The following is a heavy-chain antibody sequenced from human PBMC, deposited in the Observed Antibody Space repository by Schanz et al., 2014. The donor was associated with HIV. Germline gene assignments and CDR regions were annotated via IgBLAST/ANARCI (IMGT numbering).Heavy chain of an antibody. Sequence: QVQLVESGGGVVQPGRSLRLSCAASGFTFSSYGMHWVRQAPGKGLEWVTVIWYDGSSKYYADSVKGRFTISRDNSKNTLYLQMNSLRAEDTAVYYCARDESYGGSGSYYNGYGMDVWGQGTTVTVSS. CDR2: IWYDGSSK. D-gene: IGHD3-10*01. CDR3: ARDESYGGSGSYYNGYGMDV. CDR1: GFTFSSYG. V-gene: IGHV3-33*08. J-gene: IGHJ6*02.